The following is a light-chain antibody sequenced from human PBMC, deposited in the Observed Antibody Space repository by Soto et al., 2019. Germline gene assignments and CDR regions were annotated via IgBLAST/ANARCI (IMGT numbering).Light chain of an antibody. V-gene: IGLV1-40*01. J-gene: IGLJ1*01. CDR1: SSNIGAGYD. CDR3: QSYDDSLSGSRV. CDR2: GNN. Sequence: QLVLTQPPSVSGAPGQRVTISCTGSSSNIGAGYDVQWYQQIPGTAPRLLIHGNNNRPSGVPDRFSGSKSGTSASLAITGLQAEDEADYYCQSYDDSLSGSRVFGAGTKLTVL.